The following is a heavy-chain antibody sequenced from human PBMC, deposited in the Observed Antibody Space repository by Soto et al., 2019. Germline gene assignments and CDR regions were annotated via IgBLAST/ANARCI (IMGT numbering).Heavy chain of an antibody. CDR3: AKDRQYPRDYFHY. D-gene: IGHD4-4*01. Sequence: EVQLLESGGGFVQPGGSRRLSCGVSGFTLNSYGMSWVRQAPGKGLEWVSAISPNGQGIYYADSVRGRFTISRDMSRNTVFQQMDSLGVADTSVDYCAKDRQYPRDYFHYGGQGIMVTVSS. CDR1: GFTLNSYG. V-gene: IGHV3-23*01. CDR2: ISPNGQGI. J-gene: IGHJ4*02.